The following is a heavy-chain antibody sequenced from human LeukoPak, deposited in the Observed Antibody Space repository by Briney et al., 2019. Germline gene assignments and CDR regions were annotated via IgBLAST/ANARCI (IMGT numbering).Heavy chain of an antibody. CDR2: FDPEDGET. Sequence: ASVKVSCKVSGYTLTELSMHWVRQALGKGLEWMGGFDPEDGETIYAQKFQGRVTMTEDTSTDTAYMGLSSLRSEDTAVYYCATDQGLFGSYFPFDYWGQGTLVTVSS. D-gene: IGHD1-26*01. V-gene: IGHV1-24*01. J-gene: IGHJ4*02. CDR1: GYTLTELS. CDR3: ATDQGLFGSYFPFDY.